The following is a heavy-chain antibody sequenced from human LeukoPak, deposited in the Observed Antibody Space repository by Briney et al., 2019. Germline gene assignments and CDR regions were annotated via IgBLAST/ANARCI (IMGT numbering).Heavy chain of an antibody. V-gene: IGHV4-38-2*02. J-gene: IGHJ4*02. Sequence: SETLSLTCTVSGYSISSGYYWGWIRQPPGKGLEWIASIYHSGSTYYNPSLKSRVTISVDTSKNQFSLRLNSVTAADTAVYYCARARGGSGILDYWGQGTLVTVSS. CDR3: ARARGGSGILDY. CDR2: IYHSGST. D-gene: IGHD3-10*01. CDR1: GYSISSGYY.